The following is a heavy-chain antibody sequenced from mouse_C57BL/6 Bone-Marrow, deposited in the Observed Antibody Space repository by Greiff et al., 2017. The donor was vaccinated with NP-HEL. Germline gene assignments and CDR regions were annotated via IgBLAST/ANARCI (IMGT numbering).Heavy chain of an antibody. CDR2: IGYSGST. CDR1: GYSITSDY. D-gene: IGHD2-2*01. Sequence: EVQLQQSGPGLAKPSQTLSLTCSVTGYSITSDYWNWIRKFPGNKLEYMGYIGYSGSTYYNPSLKSRISITRDTSKNQYYLQLNAVTTEDTATSYCPNCMVTADYFDCWGQGTTLTVSS. CDR3: PNCMVTADYFDC. V-gene: IGHV3-8*01. J-gene: IGHJ2*01.